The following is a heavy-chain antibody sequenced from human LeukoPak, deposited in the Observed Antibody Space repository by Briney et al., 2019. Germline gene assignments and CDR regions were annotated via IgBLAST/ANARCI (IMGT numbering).Heavy chain of an antibody. CDR3: ARDSWYRCGNDCYSVDY. CDR2: XXFDGSNK. V-gene: IGHV3-30-3*01. Sequence: SXXXSCAASXXXXXXXXMNXVXQAPXXXXXXXXXXXFDGSNKYYSDVVTGRFTVSRDNSKNTFYLQLDSLRTEDTALYSCARDSWYRCGNDCYSVDYWGQGSLVTVSS. CDR1: XXXXXXXX. D-gene: IGHD2-21*02. J-gene: IGHJ4*02.